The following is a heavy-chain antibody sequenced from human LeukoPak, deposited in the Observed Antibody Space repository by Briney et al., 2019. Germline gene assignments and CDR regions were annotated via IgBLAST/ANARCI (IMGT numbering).Heavy chain of an antibody. CDR3: ASSKDYYGSGSYKDY. CDR2: IWYDGSNK. Sequence: PGRSLRLSCAASGFTFSSYGMHWVRQAPGKGLEWVAVIWYDGSNKYYADSVRGRFTISRDNSKNTLYLQMNSLRAEDTAVYYCASSKDYYGSGSYKDYWGQGTLVTVSS. CDR1: GFTFSSYG. J-gene: IGHJ4*02. V-gene: IGHV3-33*01. D-gene: IGHD3-10*01.